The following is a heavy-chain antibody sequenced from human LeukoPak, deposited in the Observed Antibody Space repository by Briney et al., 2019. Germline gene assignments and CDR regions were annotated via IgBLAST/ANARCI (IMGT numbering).Heavy chain of an antibody. J-gene: IGHJ4*02. CDR1: GGTFSSYA. Sequence: SVKVSCKASGGTFSSYAISWVRQAPGQGLEWMGGIIPIFGTANYAQKFQGRVTITTDESTSTAYMELSSLRSEDTAVYYCARDVSYGDYDVQVFDYWGQGTLVTVSS. D-gene: IGHD4-17*01. V-gene: IGHV1-69*05. CDR2: IIPIFGTA. CDR3: ARDVSYGDYDVQVFDY.